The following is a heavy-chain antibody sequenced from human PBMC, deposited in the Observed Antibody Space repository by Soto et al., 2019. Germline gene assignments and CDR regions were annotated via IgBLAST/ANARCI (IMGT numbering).Heavy chain of an antibody. CDR1: GGSISSGGYY. V-gene: IGHV4-31*03. CDR2: IYYSGST. CDR3: ARVDRRVYYYYYGMDV. Sequence: SETLSLTCTVSGGSISSGGYYWSWICQHPGKGLEWIGYIYYSGSTYYNPSLKSRVTISVDTSKNQFSLKLSSVTAADTAVYYCARVDRRVYYYYYGMDVWGQGTTVTVSS. J-gene: IGHJ6*02. D-gene: IGHD3-9*01.